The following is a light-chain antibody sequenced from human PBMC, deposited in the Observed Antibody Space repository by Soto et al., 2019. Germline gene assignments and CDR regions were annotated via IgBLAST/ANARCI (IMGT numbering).Light chain of an antibody. CDR3: SSYPSSNPLL. Sequence: QSALTQPASVSGSPGQSITISCTGTSGDVGAYNYVSWYQQHPGKAPKLMIYDVSDRPSGVSNRFSGSKSGNTASLTISGLQAEDEAHYYCSSYPSSNPLLFGGGTKLTVL. J-gene: IGLJ3*02. V-gene: IGLV2-14*01. CDR1: SGDVGAYNY. CDR2: DVS.